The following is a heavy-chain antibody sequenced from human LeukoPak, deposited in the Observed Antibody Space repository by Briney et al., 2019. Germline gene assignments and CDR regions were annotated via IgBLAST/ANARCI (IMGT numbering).Heavy chain of an antibody. CDR3: ARDRGLLDYYDSSGYYDFDY. D-gene: IGHD3-22*01. CDR1: GFTFSSYG. Sequence: GGSLRLSCAASGFTFSSYGMSWVRQAPGKGLEWVAGLSGSGGNTDHADSVKGRFTISRDNSKNTLYLQMDNLRAEDTAVYYCARDRGLLDYYDSSGYYDFDYWGQGTLVTVSS. V-gene: IGHV3-23*01. CDR2: LSGSGGNT. J-gene: IGHJ4*02.